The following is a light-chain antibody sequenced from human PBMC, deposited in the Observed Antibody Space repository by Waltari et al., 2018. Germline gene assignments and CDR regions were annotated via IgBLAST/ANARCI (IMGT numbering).Light chain of an antibody. Sequence: EIVLTQSPGTLSLSPGERATLSCRASQSVGRYLAWYQQKPGQAPRLLIYDASTRATGIPDRFSDSGSGTDFSLTISRLEPEDFAVYYCQKYVNLPATFGQGTKVEIK. CDR1: QSVGRY. CDR2: DAS. V-gene: IGKV3-20*01. CDR3: QKYVNLPAT. J-gene: IGKJ1*01.